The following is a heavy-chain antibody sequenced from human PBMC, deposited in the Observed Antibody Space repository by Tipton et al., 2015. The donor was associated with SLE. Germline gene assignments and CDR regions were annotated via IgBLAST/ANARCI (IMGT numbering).Heavy chain of an antibody. D-gene: IGHD1-14*01. CDR3: AGSNRAGYFYYGMDV. J-gene: IGHJ6*02. Sequence: TLSLTCNVSVYSISSSHWWGWIRQPPGKGLEWIGHIYYGGTIYYNPSLKSRVTMSIDTSKNQFSLKLSSVTAADTAVYYCAGSNRAGYFYYGMDVWGQGTTVTVSS. CDR2: IYYGGTI. V-gene: IGHV4-28*02. CDR1: VYSISSSHW.